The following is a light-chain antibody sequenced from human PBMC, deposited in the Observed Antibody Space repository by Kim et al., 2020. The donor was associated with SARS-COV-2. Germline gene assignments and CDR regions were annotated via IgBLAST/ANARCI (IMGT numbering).Light chain of an antibody. J-gene: IGLJ1*01. CDR1: SGEVCVYNF. Sequence: GQPVTIHCNETSGEVCVYNFVSWYHQHPDKAPKLVIFDVRKRPSRVPDRFSGSKSGNTASLTISGLQADDEADYYCSSYAGRNTYVFGTGTKVTVL. V-gene: IGLV2-11*03. CDR2: DVR. CDR3: SSYAGRNTYV.